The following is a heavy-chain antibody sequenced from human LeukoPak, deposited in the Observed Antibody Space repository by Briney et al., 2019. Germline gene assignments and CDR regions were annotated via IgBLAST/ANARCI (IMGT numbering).Heavy chain of an antibody. Sequence: GASVKVSCKASGYTFTSYDINWVRQATGQGLEWMGWMNPNSGNTGYAQKFQGRVTMSRNTSISTASMELSSLRSEDTAVYYCARGDYFGSGSYPPGYWGQGTLVAVSS. J-gene: IGHJ4*02. D-gene: IGHD3-10*01. CDR3: ARGDYFGSGSYPPGY. CDR1: GYTFTSYD. CDR2: MNPNSGNT. V-gene: IGHV1-8*01.